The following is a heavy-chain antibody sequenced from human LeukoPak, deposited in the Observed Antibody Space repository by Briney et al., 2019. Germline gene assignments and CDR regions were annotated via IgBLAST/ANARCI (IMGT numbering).Heavy chain of an antibody. Sequence: ASVKVSCKVSGYTLTELSMHWVRQAPGKGLEWMGGFDPEDGETIYAQKFQGRVTMTEDTSTDTAYMELSSLRSEDTAVYYCARYRCKTTSGCEDTDAFDMWGQGTMVTVSS. V-gene: IGHV1-24*01. CDR1: GYTLTELS. J-gene: IGHJ3*02. CDR3: ARYRCKTTSGCEDTDAFDM. D-gene: IGHD2/OR15-2a*01. CDR2: FDPEDGET.